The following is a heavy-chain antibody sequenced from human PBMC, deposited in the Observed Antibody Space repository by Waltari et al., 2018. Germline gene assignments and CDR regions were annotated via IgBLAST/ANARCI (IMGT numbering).Heavy chain of an antibody. CDR1: GYSISSGYY. CDR2: IYHSGST. V-gene: IGHV4-38-2*02. CDR3: AREGQATVTTNWFDP. D-gene: IGHD4-4*01. Sequence: QVQLQESGPGLVKPSETLSLTCTVSGYSISSGYYWGWIRQPPGKGLEWIGSIYHSGSTYYNPSLKSRVTIAVDTSKNQFSLKLSSVTAADTAVYYCAREGQATVTTNWFDPWGQGTLVTVSS. J-gene: IGHJ5*02.